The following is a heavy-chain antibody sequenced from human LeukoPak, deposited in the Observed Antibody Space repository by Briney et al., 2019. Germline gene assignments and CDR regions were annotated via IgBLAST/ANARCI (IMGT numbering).Heavy chain of an antibody. CDR3: ARGGGSNPLVPWEYYFDY. V-gene: IGHV4-61*01. D-gene: IGHD1-26*01. J-gene: IGHJ4*02. CDR1: GGSISSSSYY. Sequence: PSETLSLTCTVSGGSISSSSYYWSWIRQPPGKGLEWLGYIYYSGSTNYNPSLKSRVTISVDTTKNQFSLKLSSVTAADTAVYYCARGGGSNPLVPWEYYFDYWGQGTLVTVSS. CDR2: IYYSGST.